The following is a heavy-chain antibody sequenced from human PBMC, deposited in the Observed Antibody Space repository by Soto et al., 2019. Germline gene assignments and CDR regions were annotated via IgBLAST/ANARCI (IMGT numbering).Heavy chain of an antibody. V-gene: IGHV2-70*04. CDR2: IDWDDDE. Sequence: GSGPTLVNPTQTLTLTCSFSGFSLIGSGMRVSWLRQPPGKALEWLARIDWDDDEFYSTSLRSRLTISKDTSKNQVALTMTNMAPVDTATYYCARTPGVQYDRSGSADAFDVWGQGTMVTVSS. J-gene: IGHJ3*01. D-gene: IGHD3-22*01. CDR3: ARTPGVQYDRSGSADAFDV. CDR1: GFSLIGSGMR.